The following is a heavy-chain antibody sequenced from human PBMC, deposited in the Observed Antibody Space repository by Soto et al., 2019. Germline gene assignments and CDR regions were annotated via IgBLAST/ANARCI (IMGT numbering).Heavy chain of an antibody. CDR2: IIPIFGTP. D-gene: IGHD3-10*01. V-gene: IGHV1-69*01. Sequence: QVQLVQSGAEVEKPGSSVKVSCKASGGIFSTYAISWLRQAPGQGLEWMGGIIPIFGTPNYAQRFQGRVTITAHESTSTAYMELSRLKSEDTADYYCARDRDDYGSGNYYNRIDFWGQGTLVTVSS. CDR1: GGIFSTYA. CDR3: ARDRDDYGSGNYYNRIDF. J-gene: IGHJ4*02.